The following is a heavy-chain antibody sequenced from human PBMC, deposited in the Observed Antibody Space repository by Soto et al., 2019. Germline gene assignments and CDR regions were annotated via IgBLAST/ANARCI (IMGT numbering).Heavy chain of an antibody. CDR1: RFTFSYYA. D-gene: IGHD3-10*01. CDR2: ILSDGSKQ. J-gene: IGHJ4*02. Sequence: GGSLRLSCAASRFTFSYYAMHWIRQAPGKGLEWVAVILSDGSKQYHAESVKGRFTISRDNSKSTLYLQMNSLRVDDTAVYYCARDSGMGSAPRFDYWGQGTLVTVSS. V-gene: IGHV3-30-3*01. CDR3: ARDSGMGSAPRFDY.